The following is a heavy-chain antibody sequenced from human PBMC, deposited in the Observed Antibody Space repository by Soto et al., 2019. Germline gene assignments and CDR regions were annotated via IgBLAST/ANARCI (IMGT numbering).Heavy chain of an antibody. Sequence: SQTLSLTCAISGDSVSSNSAAWNWIRQSPSRGLEWLGRTYYRSKWYNDYAVSVKSRITINPDTSKNQFSLQLNSVTPEDTAVYYCARAPLTGTNYYYYYMDVWGKGTTVTVSS. J-gene: IGHJ6*03. CDR2: TYYRSKWYN. D-gene: IGHD1-20*01. V-gene: IGHV6-1*01. CDR1: GDSVSSNSAA. CDR3: ARAPLTGTNYYYYYMDV.